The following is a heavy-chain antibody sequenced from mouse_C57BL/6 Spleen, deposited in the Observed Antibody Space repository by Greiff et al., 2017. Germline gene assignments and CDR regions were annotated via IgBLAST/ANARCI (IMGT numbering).Heavy chain of an antibody. CDR2: IYPSDSET. Sequence: QVQLKQPGAELVRPGSSVQLSCKASGYTFTSYWMDWVKQRPGQGLEWIGNIYPSDSETHYNQKFKDKATLTVDKSSSTAYMQLSSLTSDDSAVYYCARMGSNPFSYWGQGTLVTVSA. CDR1: GYTFTSYW. CDR3: ARMGSNPFSY. J-gene: IGHJ3*01. D-gene: IGHD2-5*01. V-gene: IGHV1-61*01.